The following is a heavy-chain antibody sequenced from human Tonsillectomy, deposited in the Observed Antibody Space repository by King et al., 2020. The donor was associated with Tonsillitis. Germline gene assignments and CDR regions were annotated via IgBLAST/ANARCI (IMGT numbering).Heavy chain of an antibody. Sequence: VQLVESGGGLVQPGGSLRLSCAASGFTFSSYSMNWVRQAPGKGREWGSYISSSSSTIYYADSVKGRFTISRDNAKKSLYLQMNRLRAEDTAVYYCSRARTMVAYFDYWGQGTLVTVSS. D-gene: IGHD3-10*01. CDR1: GFTFSSYS. J-gene: IGHJ4*02. V-gene: IGHV3-48*01. CDR3: SRARTMVAYFDY. CDR2: ISSSSSTI.